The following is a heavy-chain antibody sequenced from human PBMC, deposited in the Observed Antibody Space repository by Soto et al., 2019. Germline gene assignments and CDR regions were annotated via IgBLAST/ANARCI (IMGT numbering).Heavy chain of an antibody. CDR3: ASGYYFDY. Sequence: GGSLRLSCTASGFTFGDYAMSWVRQAPGKGLEWVSGISASDGNTHYADSVKGRFTISRDNSKNTLYLQMNSLRAEDTAIYFCASGYYFDYWGQGTLVTVSS. CDR1: GFTFGDYA. CDR2: ISASDGNT. J-gene: IGHJ4*02. V-gene: IGHV3-23*01. D-gene: IGHD6-25*01.